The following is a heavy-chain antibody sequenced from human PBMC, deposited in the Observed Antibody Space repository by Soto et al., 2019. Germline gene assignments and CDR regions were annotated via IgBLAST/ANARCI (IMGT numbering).Heavy chain of an antibody. V-gene: IGHV4-39*07. D-gene: IGHD5-12*01. CDR2: LYYIGSA. CDR3: ARTADGYNYLNY. Sequence: PSETLSLTCSVSCVSVSSPSFYWAWVRQSPGKGLEWIGSLYYIGSAYYSPSLKSRITISADTSKNQFSLSLSSVTAADTAVYYCARTADGYNYLNYWGQGTLVTVSS. J-gene: IGHJ4*02. CDR1: CVSVSSPSFY.